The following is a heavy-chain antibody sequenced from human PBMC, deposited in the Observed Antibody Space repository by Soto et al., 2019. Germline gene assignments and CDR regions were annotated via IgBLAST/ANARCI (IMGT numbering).Heavy chain of an antibody. CDR3: AQCLGGGNSCYFDA. CDR1: GFSLSTSEVG. J-gene: IGHJ4*02. V-gene: IGHV2-5*01. D-gene: IGHD2-21*02. Sequence: QITFKESGPTLVKPTQTLTLTCTFSGFSLSTSEVGVGWIRQPPGTALEWLALIYWNDDRRSRPSLNSRLTIAKDTSKNPVVLTMANMDPVDTAPYYCAQCLGGGNSCYFDAWGQGALVTVSS. CDR2: IYWNDDR.